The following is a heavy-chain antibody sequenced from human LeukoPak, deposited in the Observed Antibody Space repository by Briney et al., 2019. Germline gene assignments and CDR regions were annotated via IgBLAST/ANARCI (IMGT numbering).Heavy chain of an antibody. CDR2: IYYSGST. CDR1: GGSISSSSYY. J-gene: IGHJ4*02. D-gene: IGHD3-22*01. V-gene: IGHV4-39*01. CDR3: ASRKDSSGYSQYFDY. Sequence: SETLSLTCTVSGGSISSSSYYWGWIRQPPGKGQDWIGSIYYSGSTYYNPSLKSRVTISVDTSKNQFSLKLSSVTAADTAVYYCASRKDSSGYSQYFDYWGQGTLVTVSS.